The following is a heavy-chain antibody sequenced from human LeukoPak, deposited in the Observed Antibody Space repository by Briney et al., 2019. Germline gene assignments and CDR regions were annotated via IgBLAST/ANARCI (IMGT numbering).Heavy chain of an antibody. Sequence: PSETLSLTCTVSGGSISSYYWSWIRQPPGKGLEWIGYIYYSGSTNYNPSLKSRVTISVDTSKNQFSLKLSSVTAADTAVYYCARASVYYYDSGIRSWYYYMDVWGKGTTVTVSS. J-gene: IGHJ6*03. V-gene: IGHV4-59*08. CDR2: IYYSGST. D-gene: IGHD3-22*01. CDR3: ARASVYYYDSGIRSWYYYMDV. CDR1: GGSISSYY.